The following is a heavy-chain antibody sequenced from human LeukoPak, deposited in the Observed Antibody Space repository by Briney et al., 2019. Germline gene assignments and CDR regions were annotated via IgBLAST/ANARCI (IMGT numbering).Heavy chain of an antibody. D-gene: IGHD2-2*01. CDR3: ARGRGYCSSTSCANFDY. V-gene: IGHV4-59*01. CDR1: GVSISSNY. CDR2: IYNGGST. J-gene: IGHJ4*02. Sequence: PSETLSLTCTVSGVSISSNYWSWIRQPPGKGLEWLGYIYNGGSTNYNPSLKSRVTISGDTSKNHFSLYLSSVTAADTAVYYCARGRGYCSSTSCANFDYWGQGTLVTVSS.